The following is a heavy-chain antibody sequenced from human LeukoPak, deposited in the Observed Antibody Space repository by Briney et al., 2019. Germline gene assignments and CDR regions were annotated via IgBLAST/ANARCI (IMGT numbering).Heavy chain of an antibody. CDR1: GGSISSYY. Sequence: PSETLTLTCTVSGGSISSYYWSWIRQPAGKGLEWIGRIYTSGSTNYNPSLKSRVTMSVDTSKNQFSLKLSSVTAADTAVYYCARGDSSSFFWYFDLWGRGTLVTVSS. V-gene: IGHV4-4*07. CDR2: IYTSGST. CDR3: ARGDSSSFFWYFDL. D-gene: IGHD6-13*01. J-gene: IGHJ2*01.